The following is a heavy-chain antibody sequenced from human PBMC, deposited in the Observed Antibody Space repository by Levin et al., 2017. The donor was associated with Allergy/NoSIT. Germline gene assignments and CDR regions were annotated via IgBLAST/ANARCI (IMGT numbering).Heavy chain of an antibody. CDR2: IRSKAYGGTS. J-gene: IGHJ4*02. CDR1: GFTFGDYA. Sequence: HGESLKISCAASGFTFGDYAMNWFRQAPGKELEWVGFIRSKAYGGTSEYAASVKGRFSISRDDSKSIAYLQMNSLKTEDTAVYYCTRDHFRPGDYFDYWGQGTLVTVSS. CDR3: TRDHFRPGDYFDY. D-gene: IGHD3-3*02. V-gene: IGHV3-49*03.